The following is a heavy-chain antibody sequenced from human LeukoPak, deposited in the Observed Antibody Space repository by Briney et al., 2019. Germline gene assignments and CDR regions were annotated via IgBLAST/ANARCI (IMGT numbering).Heavy chain of an antibody. V-gene: IGHV4-39*02. CDR2: IYYSGST. J-gene: IGHJ6*03. CDR1: GGSISSSSYY. CDR3: ARDGVVVPAAIRYYYYYMDV. D-gene: IGHD2-2*01. Sequence: SETLSLTCTVSGGSISSSSYYWGWIRQPPGKGLEWIGSIYYSGSTYYNPSLKSRVTISVDTSKNQFSLKLSSVTAADTAVYYCARDGVVVPAAIRYYYYYMDVWSKGTTVTVSS.